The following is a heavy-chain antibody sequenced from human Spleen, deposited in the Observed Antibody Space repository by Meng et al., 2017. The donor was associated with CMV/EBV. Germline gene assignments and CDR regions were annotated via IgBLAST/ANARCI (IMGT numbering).Heavy chain of an antibody. J-gene: IGHJ5*02. CDR2: ISWNSGKI. V-gene: IGHV3-9*01. CDR1: GFTLDDYS. CDR3: VRACLALDP. Sequence: GGSLRLSCADSGFTLDDYSMHWVRQSPGKGLEWVSGISWNSGKIAYATSVQGRFNISRDNAKNSVYLLMNSVRLEDTALYYCVRACLALDPWGQGTLVTVSS. D-gene: IGHD3-3*02.